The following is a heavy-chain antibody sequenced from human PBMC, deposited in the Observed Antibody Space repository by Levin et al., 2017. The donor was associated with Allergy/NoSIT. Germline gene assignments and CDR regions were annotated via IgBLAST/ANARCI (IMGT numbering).Heavy chain of an antibody. CDR2: IYYSGST. CDR1: GGSISSSSYY. V-gene: IGHV4-39*07. Sequence: PSETLSLTCTVSGGSISSSSYYWGWIRQPPGKGLEWIGSIYYSGSTYYNPSLKSRVTISVDTSKNQFSLKLSSVTAADTAVYYCARDRYSGYDPFDYWGQGTLVTVSS. J-gene: IGHJ4*02. CDR3: ARDRYSGYDPFDY. D-gene: IGHD5-12*01.